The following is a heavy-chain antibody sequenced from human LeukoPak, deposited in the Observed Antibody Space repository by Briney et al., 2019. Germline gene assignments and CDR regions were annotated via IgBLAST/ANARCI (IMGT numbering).Heavy chain of an antibody. CDR2: IYYSGNT. Sequence: SETLSLTCTVSGGSVSRTHYYWGWIRQPPGKGLEWIGSIYYSGNTYYNPSLQSRVTISVNTSNNQFSLKLSSVTAADTAVYYCARGHRFDPWGQGTLVTVSS. J-gene: IGHJ5*02. CDR3: ARGHRFDP. V-gene: IGHV4-39*07. CDR1: GGSVSRTHYY.